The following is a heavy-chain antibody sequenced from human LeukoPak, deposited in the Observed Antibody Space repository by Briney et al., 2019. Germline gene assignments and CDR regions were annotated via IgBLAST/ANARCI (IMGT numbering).Heavy chain of an antibody. CDR1: GYTFISYG. Sequence: ASVKVSCKASGYTFISYGISWVRQAPGQGLEWMGWISAYNGNTNYAQKLQGRVTMTTDTSTSTAYMELRSLRSDDTAVYYCARAQAGYYDSSGYPIDYWGQGTLVTVSS. D-gene: IGHD3-22*01. J-gene: IGHJ4*02. CDR3: ARAQAGYYDSSGYPIDY. V-gene: IGHV1-18*01. CDR2: ISAYNGNT.